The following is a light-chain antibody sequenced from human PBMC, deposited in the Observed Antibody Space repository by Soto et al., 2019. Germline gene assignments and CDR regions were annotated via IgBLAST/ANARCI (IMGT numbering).Light chain of an antibody. CDR3: SSYTSMTTLV. V-gene: IGLV2-14*01. CDR2: EVS. Sequence: QSALTQPASVSGSPGQSITISCTGTSSDIGGYNYVSWYQQHPGKVPKLMIFEVSNRPSGVSYRFSGSKSGNTASLTISGLQAEDEADYYCSSYTSMTTLVFGTGTKLTVL. CDR1: SSDIGGYNY. J-gene: IGLJ1*01.